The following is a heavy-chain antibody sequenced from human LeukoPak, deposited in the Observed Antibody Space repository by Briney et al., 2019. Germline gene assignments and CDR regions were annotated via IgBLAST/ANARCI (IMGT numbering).Heavy chain of an antibody. CDR2: IYSDGNTT. CDR3: ARDQGSTSRGIDY. D-gene: IGHD2-2*01. V-gene: IGHV3-74*01. J-gene: IGHJ4*02. Sequence: GGSLRLSCAASGFTFSSYWMHWVRQAPGKGXXXXXRIYSDGNTTNYADSVKGRFTISRDNAKNTLYLQMNSLRAEDTAVYYCARDQGSTSRGIDYWGQGTLVTVSS. CDR1: GFTFSSYW.